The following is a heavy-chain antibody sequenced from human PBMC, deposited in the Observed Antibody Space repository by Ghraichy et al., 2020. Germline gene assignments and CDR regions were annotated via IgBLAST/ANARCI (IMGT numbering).Heavy chain of an antibody. D-gene: IGHD3-22*01. Sequence: GGSLRLSCAASGFTFNNYAMSWVRQAPGKGLEWVLSVRGSGDDTYYADSVKGRFTISRDNSKNTLYLQMNSLRAEDTAVYFCAKDPSYYYYDTNFDSWGQGTLVTVSS. V-gene: IGHV3-23*01. CDR2: VRGSGDDT. J-gene: IGHJ4*02. CDR3: AKDPSYYYYDTNFDS. CDR1: GFTFNNYA.